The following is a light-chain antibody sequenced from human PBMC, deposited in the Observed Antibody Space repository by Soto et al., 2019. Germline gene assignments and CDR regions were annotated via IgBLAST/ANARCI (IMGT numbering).Light chain of an antibody. Sequence: DIQMTQSPSTLSASVGDRVTITCRASQSISSWLAWYQQKPGKAPKVLIYKASSLESGVPSRFSGSGSGTEFTLTISRLQPDDVATYYCQQYSSYPGTFGQGTKVDI. CDR3: QQYSSYPGT. V-gene: IGKV1-5*03. CDR1: QSISSW. CDR2: KAS. J-gene: IGKJ1*01.